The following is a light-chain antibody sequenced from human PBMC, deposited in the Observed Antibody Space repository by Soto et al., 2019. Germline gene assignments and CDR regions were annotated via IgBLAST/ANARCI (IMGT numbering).Light chain of an antibody. V-gene: IGKV1-8*01. CDR2: AAS. J-gene: IGKJ5*01. Sequence: AIRMTQSPSSFSASTGDIFTITCRASQGISSYLAWYQQKPGKAPKLLIYAASTLQSGVPSSFRGSGSGTDFTLTISSLETEDFAVYYCKQYKEWHTFTFGQGTRLEIK. CDR1: QGISSY. CDR3: KQYKEWHTFT.